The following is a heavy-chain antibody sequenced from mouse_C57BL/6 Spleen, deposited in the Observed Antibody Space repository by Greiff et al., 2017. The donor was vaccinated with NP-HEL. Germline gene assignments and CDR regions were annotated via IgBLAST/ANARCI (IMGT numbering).Heavy chain of an antibody. J-gene: IGHJ3*01. CDR2: IHPNSGST. D-gene: IGHD1-1*01. CDR1: GYTFTSYW. V-gene: IGHV1-64*01. Sequence: QVQLQQPGAELVKPGASVKLSCKASGYTFTSYWMHWVKLRPGQGLEWIGMIHPNSGSTNYNEKFKSKATLTVDKSSSTAYMQLSSLTSEDSAVYYCARGYGSSPWFAYWGQGTLVTVSA. CDR3: ARGYGSSPWFAY.